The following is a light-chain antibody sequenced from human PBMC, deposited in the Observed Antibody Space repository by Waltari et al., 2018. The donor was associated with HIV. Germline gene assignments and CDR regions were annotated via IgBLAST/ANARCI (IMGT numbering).Light chain of an antibody. CDR1: SSNIGSYY. J-gene: IGLJ3*02. CDR3: CSYTSSNSWV. CDR2: RNN. Sequence: QSVLTQPPSASGTPGQRVTISCSGSSSNIGSYYVYWYQQLPGTAPKLLIYRNNQRPSGISSRFSGSKSANMASLTISGLQADDEAHYYCCSYTSSNSWVFGGGTKLTVL. V-gene: IGLV1-47*01.